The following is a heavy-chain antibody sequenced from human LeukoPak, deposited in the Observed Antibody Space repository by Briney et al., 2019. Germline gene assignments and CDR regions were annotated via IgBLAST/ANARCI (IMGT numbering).Heavy chain of an antibody. V-gene: IGHV3-23*01. Sequence: GGSLRLSCAASGFXFNIYAMNWVRQAPGKGLEWVAAISGSGVSTRDADSVKGRFTISRDNSKNTLYLQMSSLRAEDTAVYYCAKDHMSSPVTYGYSFDSWGQGTLVTVSS. CDR3: AKDHMSSPVTYGYSFDS. CDR1: GFXFNIYA. CDR2: ISGSGVST. D-gene: IGHD5-18*01. J-gene: IGHJ4*02.